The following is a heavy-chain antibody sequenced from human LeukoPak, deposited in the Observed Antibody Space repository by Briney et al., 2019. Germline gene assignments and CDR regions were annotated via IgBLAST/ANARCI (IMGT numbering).Heavy chain of an antibody. CDR3: ARDHPHYYYYYMDV. CDR1: GGSISSYY. CDR2: IYTSGST. Sequence: PSETLSLTCTVSGGSISSYYWSWIRQPAGKGLGWIGRIYTSGSTNYNPSLKSRVTMSVDTSKNQFSLKLSSVTAADTAVYYCARDHPHYYYYYMDVWGKGTTVTVSS. V-gene: IGHV4-4*07. J-gene: IGHJ6*03.